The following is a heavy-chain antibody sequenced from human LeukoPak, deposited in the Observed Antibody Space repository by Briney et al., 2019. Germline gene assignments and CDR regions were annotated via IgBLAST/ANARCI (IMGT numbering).Heavy chain of an antibody. D-gene: IGHD2-2*01. CDR1: VYTLTELS. V-gene: IGHV1-24*01. Sequence: VASVKVSCKVSVYTLTELSMHWVRQAPGKGLEWMGGYDPEDGETIYAQKFQGRVTMTEDTSTDTAYMELSSLRSEGTAVYYCANFVVVSAAAKNYYYYYGMDVWGQGTTVTVSS. CDR2: YDPEDGET. CDR3: ANFVVVSAAAKNYYYYYGMDV. J-gene: IGHJ6*02.